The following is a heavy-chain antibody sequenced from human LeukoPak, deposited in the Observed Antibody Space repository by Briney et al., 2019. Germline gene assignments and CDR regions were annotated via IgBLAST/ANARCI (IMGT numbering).Heavy chain of an antibody. D-gene: IGHD2-2*01. CDR1: GGSISSGSYY. CDR2: IYTSGST. CDR3: ARDAYCSSTSCYVGWFDP. Sequence: SQTLSLTCTVSGGSISSGSYYWSWIRQPAGKGLEWIGRIYTSGSTNYNPSLKSRVTISVDTSKNQFSLKLSSVTAADTAVYYCARDAYCSSTSCYVGWFDPWGQGTLVTVSP. J-gene: IGHJ5*02. V-gene: IGHV4-61*02.